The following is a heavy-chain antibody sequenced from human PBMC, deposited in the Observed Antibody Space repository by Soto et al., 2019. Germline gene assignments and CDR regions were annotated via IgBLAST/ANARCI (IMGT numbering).Heavy chain of an antibody. V-gene: IGHV1-69*01. CDR1: GGTFSSYA. Sequence: QVQLVQSGAEVKKPGSSVKVSCKASGGTFSSYAISWVRQAPGKGLEWMGGIIPIFGTANYAQKFQGRVTITAHESTSKAYMELSSLRAEDTAVYYCALRITGTPGWDYFDYWGQGTLFTVSS. CDR2: IIPIFGTA. CDR3: ALRITGTPGWDYFDY. J-gene: IGHJ4*02. D-gene: IGHD1-20*01.